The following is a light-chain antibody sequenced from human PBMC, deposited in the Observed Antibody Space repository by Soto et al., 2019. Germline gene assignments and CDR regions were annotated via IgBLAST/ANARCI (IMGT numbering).Light chain of an antibody. CDR3: SSYVGSDVFV. V-gene: IGLV2-8*01. J-gene: IGLJ7*01. CDR1: RRDVGGYNY. Sequence: QSVLTQPPSASGSPGQSVRISCTGTRRDVGGYNYVAWYQQHPGKAPKLMIYEVTKRPSGVPDRFSGSKSGNTAFLTVSGLQPGDAADYYCSSYVGSDVFVFGTGTQLTVL. CDR2: EVT.